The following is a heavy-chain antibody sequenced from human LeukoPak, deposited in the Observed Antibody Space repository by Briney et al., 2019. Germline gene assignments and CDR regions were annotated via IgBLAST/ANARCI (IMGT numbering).Heavy chain of an antibody. V-gene: IGHV3-11*04. D-gene: IGHD3-3*01. J-gene: IGHJ4*02. Sequence: GGSLRLSCAASGFTFSDYYMSWIRQAPGKGLEWVSYISSSGSTIYYADSVKGRFTISRDNAKNSLYLQMNSLRAEDTAVYYCARGYDFWSGYPHTNYYFDYWGQGTLVTVSS. CDR2: ISSSGSTI. CDR3: ARGYDFWSGYPHTNYYFDY. CDR1: GFTFSDYY.